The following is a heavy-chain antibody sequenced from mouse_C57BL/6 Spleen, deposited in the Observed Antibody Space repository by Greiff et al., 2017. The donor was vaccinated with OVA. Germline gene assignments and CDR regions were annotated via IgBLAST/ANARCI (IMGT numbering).Heavy chain of an antibody. CDR2: IDPSDSET. V-gene: IGHV1-52*01. D-gene: IGHD1-1*01. Sequence: QVQLKQPGAELVRPGSSVKLSCKASGYTFTSYWMHWVKQRPIQGLEWIGNIDPSDSETHYNQKFKDKATLTVDKSSSTAYMQLSSLTSEDSAVYYCASYTTVVEDFDVWGTGTTVTVSS. J-gene: IGHJ1*03. CDR1: GYTFTSYW. CDR3: ASYTTVVEDFDV.